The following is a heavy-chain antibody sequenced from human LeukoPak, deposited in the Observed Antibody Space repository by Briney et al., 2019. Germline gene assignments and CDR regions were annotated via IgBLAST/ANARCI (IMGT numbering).Heavy chain of an antibody. D-gene: IGHD4-11*01. CDR3: ARDQGTTVYGMDV. V-gene: IGHV3-33*01. J-gene: IGHJ6*04. CDR2: IWYDGNNK. Sequence: GGSLRLSCAASGFTFSSYGMHWVRQAPGKGLEWVAVIWYDGNNKYYEDSVEGRFTISRDNSKNTLYLQMNSLRAEDTAVYYCARDQGTTVYGMDVWGKGTTVTVSS. CDR1: GFTFSSYG.